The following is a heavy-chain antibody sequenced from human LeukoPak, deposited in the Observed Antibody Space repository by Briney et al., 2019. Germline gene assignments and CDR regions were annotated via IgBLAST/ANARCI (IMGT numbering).Heavy chain of an antibody. CDR2: IIPIFGTA. D-gene: IGHD1-14*01. CDR3: ARGRRSSRTAYYFDY. Sequence: GASVKVSCKASGGTFSSYAISWVRQAPGQGLEWMGGIIPIFGTANYAQKFQGRVTITADESTSTAYMELSSLRSEDTAVYYCARGRRSSRTAYYFDYWGQGTLVTVSS. J-gene: IGHJ4*02. V-gene: IGHV1-69*13. CDR1: GGTFSSYA.